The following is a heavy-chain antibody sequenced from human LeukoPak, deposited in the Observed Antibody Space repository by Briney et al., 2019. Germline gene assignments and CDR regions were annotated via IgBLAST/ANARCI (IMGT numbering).Heavy chain of an antibody. J-gene: IGHJ4*02. Sequence: GGSLRLSCAASGFTFSSYEMNWVRQAPGKWLEWVSYISSFSSTIYYADSVMGRFTISRDNAKNSLYLQMNSLRAEDTAVYYCARSPNYKGYFDYWGQGTLVTVSS. V-gene: IGHV3-48*03. CDR2: ISSFSSTI. D-gene: IGHD3-10*01. CDR1: GFTFSSYE. CDR3: ARSPNYKGYFDY.